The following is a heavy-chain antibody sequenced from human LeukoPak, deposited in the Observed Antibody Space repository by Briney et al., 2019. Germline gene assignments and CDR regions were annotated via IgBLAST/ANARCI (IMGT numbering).Heavy chain of an antibody. V-gene: IGHV3-53*01. Sequence: GGSLRHSCAASGFIVSNNYMSWVRQAPGKGLEWVSVLHSGGSTYYAVSVKGRFTISRDDSKNTVYLQMNRLRAEDTAVYYCAREASGSYFHHWGQGTLVTVSS. CDR2: LHSGGST. D-gene: IGHD1-26*01. CDR3: AREASGSYFHH. CDR1: GFIVSNNY. J-gene: IGHJ1*01.